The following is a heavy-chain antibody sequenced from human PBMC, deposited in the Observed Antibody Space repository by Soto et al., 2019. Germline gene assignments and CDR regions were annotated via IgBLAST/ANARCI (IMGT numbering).Heavy chain of an antibody. CDR3: ARVYGDYFDY. V-gene: IGHV1-69*02. D-gene: IGHD4-17*01. CDR1: GGTFSSYT. CDR2: IIPILGIA. J-gene: IGHJ4*02. Sequence: QVQLVQSGAEVKKPGSSVKVSCKASGGTFSSYTISWVRQAPGQGLEWMGRIIPILGIANYAQKFQGRVTITADKSTRKAYMELSSLRSEDTAVYYCARVYGDYFDYWGQGTLVNVSS.